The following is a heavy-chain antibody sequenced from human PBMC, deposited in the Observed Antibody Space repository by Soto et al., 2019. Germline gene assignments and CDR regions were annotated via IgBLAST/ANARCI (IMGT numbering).Heavy chain of an antibody. CDR1: GFSLSNARMG. V-gene: IGHV2-26*01. Sequence: QVTLKESGPVLVKPTETLTLTCTVSGFSLSNARMGVSWIRQPPGKALEWLANIFSNDEKSYNTSLKSRLTISKDTSKNQVVLTMTNMDPVDTATYYCARTDVYYYYGMDVWGQGTTVTVSS. J-gene: IGHJ6*02. CDR3: ARTDVYYYYGMDV. CDR2: IFSNDEK.